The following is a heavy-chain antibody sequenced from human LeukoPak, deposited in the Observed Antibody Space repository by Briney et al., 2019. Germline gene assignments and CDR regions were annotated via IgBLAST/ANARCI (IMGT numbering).Heavy chain of an antibody. CDR3: AKRNTMVRGGPSFDY. D-gene: IGHD3-10*01. CDR2: IFGSGDTT. J-gene: IGHJ4*02. Sequence: GGSLRLSCAASGFTFNTYGMSWVRQAPGKGLEWVSIIFGSGDTTYYADSVRGRFTVSRDNSKNTLYLQMNSLRPEDTAMYYCAKRNTMVRGGPSFDYWGQGILVTVSS. V-gene: IGHV3-23*01. CDR1: GFTFNTYG.